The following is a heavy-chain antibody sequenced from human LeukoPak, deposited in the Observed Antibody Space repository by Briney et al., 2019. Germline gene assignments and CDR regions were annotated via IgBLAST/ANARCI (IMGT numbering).Heavy chain of an antibody. CDR1: GGSISSSNW. CDR3: ARRDRSGYYYFDY. Sequence: SETLSLTCAVSGGSISSSNWWSWVRQPPGKGPEWIGKIYHSGSTNYNPSLKSRVTISVDKSKNQFSLKLSSVTAADTAVYYCARRDRSGYYYFDYWGQGTLVTVSS. V-gene: IGHV4-4*02. J-gene: IGHJ4*02. D-gene: IGHD3-22*01. CDR2: IYHSGST.